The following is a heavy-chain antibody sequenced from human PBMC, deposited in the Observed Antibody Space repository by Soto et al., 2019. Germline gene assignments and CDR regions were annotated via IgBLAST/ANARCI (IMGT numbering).Heavy chain of an antibody. CDR3: ARDETQTFRSFVHYYGVDV. J-gene: IGHJ6*02. CDR1: GFTFRSYW. CDR2: INSDGSST. Sequence: GGSLRLSCAASGFTFRSYWMHWVRQAPGKGLVWVSHINSDGSSTNYADSVKGRFTISRDNAKNTLFLQMSSLSTEETAVYYCARDETQTFRSFVHYYGVDVWGQGTTVTVSS. V-gene: IGHV3-74*01. D-gene: IGHD3-10*01.